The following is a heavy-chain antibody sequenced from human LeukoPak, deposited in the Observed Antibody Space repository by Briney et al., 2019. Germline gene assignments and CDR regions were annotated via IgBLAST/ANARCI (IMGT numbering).Heavy chain of an antibody. CDR2: ISAYNGNT. Sequence: GASVKVSCKASGYTFTSYGISWVRQAPGQGLEWMGWISAYNGNTNYAQKLQGRVTMTTDTSTSTAYMELRSLRSDDTAVYYCARDSRWGSGSYLSDYWGQGTLVTVSS. D-gene: IGHD1-26*01. J-gene: IGHJ4*02. CDR3: ARDSRWGSGSYLSDY. CDR1: GYTFTSYG. V-gene: IGHV1-18*01.